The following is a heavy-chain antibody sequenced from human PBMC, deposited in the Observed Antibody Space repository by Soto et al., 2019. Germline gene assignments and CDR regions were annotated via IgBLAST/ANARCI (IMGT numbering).Heavy chain of an antibody. D-gene: IGHD2-15*01. Sequence: QVLLVQSGAEVKKPGASVKVSCKASGYTFISYGFSWVRQAPGQGLEWMGWISASNGNKNDAQKLQGRVTMTTDTSTSTAYMELRSLRSDDTAVYYCARVELSCSGGSCFPEGYFQHWGQGTLVTVSS. CDR1: GYTFISYG. CDR3: ARVELSCSGGSCFPEGYFQH. J-gene: IGHJ1*01. CDR2: ISASNGNK. V-gene: IGHV1-18*01.